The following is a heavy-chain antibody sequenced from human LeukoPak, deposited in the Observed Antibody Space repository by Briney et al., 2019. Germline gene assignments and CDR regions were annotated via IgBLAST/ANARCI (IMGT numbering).Heavy chain of an antibody. CDR2: IKQDESEK. CDR3: ATVGPAVAGQNLDY. J-gene: IGHJ4*02. Sequence: GGSLRLSCAASGFTFSRYWMTWVRQAPGKGLEWVANIKQDESEKYYVDSVKGRFTISRDNAKNSLFQQMNSLRVEDTAVYYCATVGPAVAGQNLDYWGQGTLVTVSS. D-gene: IGHD6-19*01. CDR1: GFTFSRYW. V-gene: IGHV3-7*01.